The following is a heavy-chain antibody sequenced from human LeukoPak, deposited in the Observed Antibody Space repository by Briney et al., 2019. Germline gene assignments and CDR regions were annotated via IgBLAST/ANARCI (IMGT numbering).Heavy chain of an antibody. CDR3: ARDGVGYYDSSGYYYFQH. CDR1: GYTFTGYY. CDR2: INPNSGGT. V-gene: IGHV1-2*02. Sequence: ASVKVSCKASGYTFTGYYMHWVRQAPGQGLEWMGWINPNSGGTNYAQKFQGRVTMTRDTSISTAYMELSRLRSDNTAVYYCARDGVGYYDSSGYYYFQHWGQGTLVTVSS. D-gene: IGHD3-22*01. J-gene: IGHJ1*01.